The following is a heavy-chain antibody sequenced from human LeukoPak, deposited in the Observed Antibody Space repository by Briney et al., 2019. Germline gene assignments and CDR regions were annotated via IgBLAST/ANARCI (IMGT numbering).Heavy chain of an antibody. Sequence: GGSLRLSCAASGFTFSDYYMTWIRQAPGEGLEWLSYIDSSGDVIYYADSVKGRFTISRDNAKNSLYLQMNSLRAEDTAVYYCARAGPGSSSLDYWGQGTLVTVSS. V-gene: IGHV3-11*04. D-gene: IGHD6-6*01. J-gene: IGHJ4*02. CDR3: ARAGPGSSSLDY. CDR1: GFTFSDYY. CDR2: IDSSGDVI.